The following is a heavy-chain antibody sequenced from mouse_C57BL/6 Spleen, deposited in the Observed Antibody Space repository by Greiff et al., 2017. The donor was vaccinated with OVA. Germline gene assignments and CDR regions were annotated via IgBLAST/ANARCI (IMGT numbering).Heavy chain of an antibody. CDR2: IYPGGGYT. D-gene: IGHD3-2*02. CDR1: GYTFTNYW. V-gene: IGHV1-63*01. Sequence: QLKESGAELVRPGTSVKMSCKASGYTFTNYWIGWAKQRPGHGLEWIGDIYPGGGYTNYNEKFKGKATLTADKSSSTAYMQFSSLTSEDSAIYYCAREDSSGHFSMDYWGQGTSVTVSS. CDR3: AREDSSGHFSMDY. J-gene: IGHJ4*01.